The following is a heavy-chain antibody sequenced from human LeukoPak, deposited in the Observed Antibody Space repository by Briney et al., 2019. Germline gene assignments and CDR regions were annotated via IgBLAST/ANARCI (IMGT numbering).Heavy chain of an antibody. V-gene: IGHV3-7*01. J-gene: IGHJ4*02. CDR3: VRDTGGSGSYPDY. D-gene: IGHD1-26*01. CDR2: IKQDGSER. Sequence: GGSLRLSCAASGFTFSDYWMTWVRQAPGKGLEWVANIKQDGSERYYVDSVRGRFTISRDNAKNSVYLQVNSLGVEDTAMYYCVRDTGGSGSYPDYWGKGVLVTVSS. CDR1: GFTFSDYW.